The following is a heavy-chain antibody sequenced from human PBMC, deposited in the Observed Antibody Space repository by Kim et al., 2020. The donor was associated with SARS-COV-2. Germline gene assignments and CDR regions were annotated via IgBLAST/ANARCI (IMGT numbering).Heavy chain of an antibody. CDR2: IYYSGST. D-gene: IGHD2-2*01. J-gene: IGHJ6*02. V-gene: IGHV4-39*01. CDR3: ASQHIVVVPAAITAPYYYYGMDV. Sequence: SETLSLTCTVSGGSISSSSYYWGWIRQPPGKGLEWIGSIYYSGSTYYNPSLKSRVTISVDTSKNQFSLKLSSVTAADTAVYYCASQHIVVVPAAITAPYYYYGMDVWGQGTTVTVSS. CDR1: GGSISSSSYY.